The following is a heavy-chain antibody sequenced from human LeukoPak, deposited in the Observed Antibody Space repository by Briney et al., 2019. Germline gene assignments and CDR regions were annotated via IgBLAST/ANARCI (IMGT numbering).Heavy chain of an antibody. CDR1: GGSINNKNYY. V-gene: IGHV4-39*07. CDR3: ARALGSGDYDDY. D-gene: IGHD7-27*01. J-gene: IGHJ4*02. CDR2: AYYGVNT. Sequence: PSETLSLTCTVSGGSINNKNYYWDWVRQPPGKGLEWIGSAYYGVNTYYNPSLKSRVTISVDTSKNQFSLKLSSVTAADTAVYYCARALGSGDYDDYWGQGTLVTVSS.